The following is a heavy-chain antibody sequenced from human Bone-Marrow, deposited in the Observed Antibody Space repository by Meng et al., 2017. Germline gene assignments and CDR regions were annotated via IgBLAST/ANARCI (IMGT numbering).Heavy chain of an antibody. CDR2: ISGSGGDT. V-gene: IGHV3-23*04. Sequence: EVGSVVCGGGVSRRGGSLRLSFAVSGFTFRTYAMSWVRQAPGKGLEWVSAISGSGGDTYYADSVKGRFTISRDSSKNTLFLQMSSLSAEDTALYYCAKGTSGSYWYFDLWGRGTLVTVSS. D-gene: IGHD1-26*01. CDR3: AKGTSGSYWYFDL. CDR1: GFTFRTYA. J-gene: IGHJ2*01.